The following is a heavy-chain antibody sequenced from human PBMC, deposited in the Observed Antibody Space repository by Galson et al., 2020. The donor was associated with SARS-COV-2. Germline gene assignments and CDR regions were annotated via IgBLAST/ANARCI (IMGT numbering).Heavy chain of an antibody. CDR1: GFTFSSYG. CDR2: IWYDGSNK. CDR3: ATDPRPLQPRNTDYYYYGMDV. Sequence: GGSLRLSCAASGFTFSSYGMHWVRQAPGKGLEWVAVIWYDGSNKYYADSVKGRFTISRDNSKNTLYLQMNSLRAEDTAVYYCATDPRPLQPRNTDYYYYGMDVWGQGTTVTDSS. D-gene: IGHD4-4*01. V-gene: IGHV3-33*01. J-gene: IGHJ6*02.